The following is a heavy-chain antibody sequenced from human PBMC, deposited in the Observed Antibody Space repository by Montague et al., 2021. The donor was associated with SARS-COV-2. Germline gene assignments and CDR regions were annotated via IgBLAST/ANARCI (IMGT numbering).Heavy chain of an antibody. Sequence: SETLSLACTVSGASISSSSYYWGWICQPPGKGLEWIGSIYYTGSTYYNPSLKSRVTISVDTSKNQFSLKLSSVTAADTAVYYCARDTRIAMLVVVTRYGLDVWGQGTTVTVSS. CDR2: IYYTGST. V-gene: IGHV4-39*07. CDR1: GASISSSSYY. CDR3: ARDTRIAMLVVVTRYGLDV. D-gene: IGHD3-22*01. J-gene: IGHJ6*02.